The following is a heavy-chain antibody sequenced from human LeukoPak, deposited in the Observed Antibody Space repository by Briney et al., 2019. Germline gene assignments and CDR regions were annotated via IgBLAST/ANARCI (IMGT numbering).Heavy chain of an antibody. Sequence: SDTLSLTCTVSGGSISSYYWSWIRQPPGKGLEWIGYIYYSGSTNYNPSLKSRVTISVDTSKNQFSLKLSSVTAADTAVYYCARVRDGDYALAYWGQGTLVTVSS. J-gene: IGHJ4*02. CDR1: GGSISSYY. CDR2: IYYSGST. D-gene: IGHD4-17*01. V-gene: IGHV4-59*01. CDR3: ARVRDGDYALAY.